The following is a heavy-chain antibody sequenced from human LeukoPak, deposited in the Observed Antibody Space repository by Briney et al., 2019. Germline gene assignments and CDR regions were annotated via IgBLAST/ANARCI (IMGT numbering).Heavy chain of an antibody. J-gene: IGHJ4*02. V-gene: IGHV1-18*01. Sequence: ASVKVSCKASGYTFTSYGISWVRQAPGQGLEWMGWISAYNGNTNYAQKLQGRVTMTTDTSTSTAYMELRSLRSDDTAVYYSARHPALGYCSGGSCRLDFDYWGQGTLVTVSS. CDR2: ISAYNGNT. D-gene: IGHD2-15*01. CDR1: GYTFTSYG. CDR3: ARHPALGYCSGGSCRLDFDY.